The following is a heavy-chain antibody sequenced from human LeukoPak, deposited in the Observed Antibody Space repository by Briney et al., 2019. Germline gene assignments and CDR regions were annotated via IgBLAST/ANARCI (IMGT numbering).Heavy chain of an antibody. V-gene: IGHV3-30*18. CDR3: AKDRQQLDINCLQH. Sequence: PGGSLRLSCTGSGFTFSTYGMHSVCQAPRKGLEWVAPISYDGSNTQYAEFVRGRFTISRDNSRNTLYLQMNSLRAEDTAVYYCAKDRQQLDINCLQHWGQGTLVTVSS. D-gene: IGHD5-24*01. CDR2: ISYDGSNT. CDR1: GFTFSTYG. J-gene: IGHJ1*01.